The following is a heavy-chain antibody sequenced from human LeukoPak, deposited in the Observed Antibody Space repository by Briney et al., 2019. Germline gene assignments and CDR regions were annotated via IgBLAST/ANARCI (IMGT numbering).Heavy chain of an antibody. D-gene: IGHD6-19*01. CDR1: GGSISSYY. J-gene: IGHJ4*02. CDR3: ARIAVAVGIDY. V-gene: IGHV4-59*08. Sequence: SETLSLTCTVSGGSISSYYWSWIRQPPGKGLEWIGYIYYSGSTNYNPSLKSRVTISVDTSKNQFSLKLSSVTAADTAVYYCARIAVAVGIDYWGQGTLVTVSS. CDR2: IYYSGST.